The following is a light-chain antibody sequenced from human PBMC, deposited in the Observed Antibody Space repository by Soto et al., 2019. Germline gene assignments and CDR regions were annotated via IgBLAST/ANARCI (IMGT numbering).Light chain of an antibody. J-gene: IGLJ1*01. V-gene: IGLV1-44*01. CDR3: AAWDDSLGYV. CDR1: SSNIGSNT. Sequence: QSGLTQPPSASGTPGQSVTIYCSGSSSNIGSNTVNWYQQLPGTAPKLLIYSNNQRPSGVPDRFSGSKSGTSASLAISGLQSEDEADYYCAAWDDSLGYVFGTGTKVTVL. CDR2: SNN.